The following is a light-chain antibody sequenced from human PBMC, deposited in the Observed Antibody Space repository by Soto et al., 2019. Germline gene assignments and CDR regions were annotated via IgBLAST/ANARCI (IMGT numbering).Light chain of an antibody. CDR2: DVS. CDR1: SSDVVGYNY. J-gene: IGLJ1*01. CDR3: SSYTSSSTLPYV. V-gene: IGLV2-14*01. Sequence: QSALTQPASVSGSPGQSITISCTGTSSDVVGYNYVSWYQQHPGKAPKLMIYDVSNRPSGVSNRFSGSKSGNTASLTISGLQAEDEAGYYCSSYTSSSTLPYVFGTGTKVTVL.